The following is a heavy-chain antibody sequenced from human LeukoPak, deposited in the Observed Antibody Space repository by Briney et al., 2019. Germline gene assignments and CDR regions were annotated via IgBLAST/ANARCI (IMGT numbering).Heavy chain of an antibody. J-gene: IGHJ6*03. CDR2: IIPIFGTA. CDR1: GGTFSSYA. D-gene: IGHD1-7*01. CDR3: ARVGRNWNYEVDYYYYYMDV. V-gene: IGHV1-69*13. Sequence: SVKVSCKVSGGTFSSYAISWVRQAPGQGLEWMGGIIPIFGTANYAQKFQGRVTITADESTSTAYMELSSLRSEDTAVYYCARVGRNWNYEVDYYYYYMDVWGKGTTVTVSS.